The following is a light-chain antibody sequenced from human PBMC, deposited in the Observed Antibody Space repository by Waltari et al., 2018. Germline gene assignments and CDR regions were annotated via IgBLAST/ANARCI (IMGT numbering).Light chain of an antibody. CDR2: AAS. V-gene: IGKV3-20*01. J-gene: IGKJ1*01. CDR1: QSIGNNY. Sequence: ENVLTQSPGTLSLSPGERDTLSCRASQSIGNNYLAWYQQKPGQAPRLLIYAASIRATGIPDRFSGSGSGTDFTLTISRLEPEDFAVFYCHQYDRSPWTFGQGTKVEF. CDR3: HQYDRSPWT.